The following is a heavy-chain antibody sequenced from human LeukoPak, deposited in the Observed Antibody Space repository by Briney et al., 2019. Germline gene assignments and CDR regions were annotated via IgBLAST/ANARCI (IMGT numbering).Heavy chain of an antibody. V-gene: IGHV3-30-3*01. D-gene: IGHD6-19*01. Sequence: GGSLRLSCAASGFSFSDYAVHWVRQAPGKGLEWVAIISYDGSNKLYTDSVKGRFTISRDNSKKTLYLEMNSLRAEDTAVYYCARASSGCFDYWGQGTLVTVSS. CDR3: ARASSGCFDY. CDR1: GFSFSDYA. CDR2: ISYDGSNK. J-gene: IGHJ4*02.